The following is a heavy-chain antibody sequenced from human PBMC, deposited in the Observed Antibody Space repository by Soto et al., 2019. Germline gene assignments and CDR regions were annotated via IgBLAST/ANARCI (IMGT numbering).Heavy chain of an antibody. CDR1: GFTFDDYA. CDR2: ISWNSGSI. CDR3: AKDSFDRYYMDV. J-gene: IGHJ6*03. D-gene: IGHD3-9*01. Sequence: PGGSLRLSCAASGFTFDDYAMHWVRQAPGKGLEWVSGISWNSGSIGYADSVKGRFTISRDNAKNSLYLQMNSLRAEDTALYYCAKDSFDRYYMDVWGKGTTVTVSS. V-gene: IGHV3-9*01.